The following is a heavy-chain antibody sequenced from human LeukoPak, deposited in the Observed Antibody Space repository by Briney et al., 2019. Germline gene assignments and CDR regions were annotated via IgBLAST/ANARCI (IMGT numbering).Heavy chain of an antibody. CDR2: ISWNSGSI. CDR3: AKGGSTSSSWYVGY. J-gene: IGHJ4*02. Sequence: PGGSLRLSCAASGFTFDDYAMHWVRQAPGKGLEWVSGISWNSGSIGYADSVKGRFTISRDSAKNSLYLQMNSLGAEDTALYYCAKGGSTSSSWYVGYWGQGTLVTVSS. CDR1: GFTFDDYA. V-gene: IGHV3-9*01. D-gene: IGHD6-13*01.